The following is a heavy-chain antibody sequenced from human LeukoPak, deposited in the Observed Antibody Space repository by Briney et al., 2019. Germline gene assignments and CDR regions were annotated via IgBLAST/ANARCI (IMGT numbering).Heavy chain of an antibody. Sequence: GGSLRLSCAASGFIFSTYSMNWVRQAPGKGLEWVSYISSGSTTIYYADSVKGRFTISRDNAKNSLSLQMNSLRAEDTAVYYCARDSTPGGYYYNYGMDVWGQGTTVTVSS. D-gene: IGHD2-2*01. CDR2: ISSGSTTI. V-gene: IGHV3-48*04. J-gene: IGHJ6*02. CDR1: GFIFSTYS. CDR3: ARDSTPGGYYYNYGMDV.